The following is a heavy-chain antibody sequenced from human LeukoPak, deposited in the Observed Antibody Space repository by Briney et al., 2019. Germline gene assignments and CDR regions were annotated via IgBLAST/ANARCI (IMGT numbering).Heavy chain of an antibody. D-gene: IGHD2/OR15-2a*01. CDR3: VSFYETY. J-gene: IGHJ4*02. CDR1: GFTFGIYA. CDR2: INSDGSWT. V-gene: IGHV3-74*01. Sequence: GGSLRLSCAASGFTFGIYAMSWVRQVPGKGLVWVSHINSDGSWTSYADSVKGRFTISKDNAKNTVYLQMNSLRAEDTAVYYCVSFYETYWGRGTLVTVSS.